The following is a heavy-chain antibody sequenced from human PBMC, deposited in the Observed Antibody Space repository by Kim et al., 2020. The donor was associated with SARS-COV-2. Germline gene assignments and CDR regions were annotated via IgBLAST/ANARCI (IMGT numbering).Heavy chain of an antibody. CDR3: ARDRTAVAGGWFDP. D-gene: IGHD6-19*01. CDR1: GYTFTSYG. Sequence: ASVKVSCKASGYTFTSYGISWVRQAPGQGLEWMGWISAYNGNTNYAQKLQGRVTMTTDTSTSTAYMELRSMRSDDTAVYYCARDRTAVAGGWFDPWGQGTLVTVSS. V-gene: IGHV1-18*01. CDR2: ISAYNGNT. J-gene: IGHJ5*02.